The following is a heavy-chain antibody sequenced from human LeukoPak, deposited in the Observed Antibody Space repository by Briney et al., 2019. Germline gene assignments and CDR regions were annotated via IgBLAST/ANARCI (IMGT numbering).Heavy chain of an antibody. V-gene: IGHV7-4-1*02. CDR3: ASGIAADQNWFDP. D-gene: IGHD6-13*01. CDR1: GYTITSYG. CDR2: INTNTGNP. J-gene: IGHJ5*02. Sequence: ASVKVSCKASGYTITSYGISWVRQAPGQGLEWMGWINTNTGNPTYAQGFTGRFVFSLDTSVSTAYLQISSLKAEDTAVYYCASGIAADQNWFDPWGQGTLVTVSS.